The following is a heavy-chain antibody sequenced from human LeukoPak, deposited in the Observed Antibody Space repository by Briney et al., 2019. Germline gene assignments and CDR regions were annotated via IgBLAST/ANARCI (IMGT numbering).Heavy chain of an antibody. V-gene: IGHV4-38-2*02. CDR3: ARDGSSWSGGTWFDP. CDR1: GYSISSGYY. Sequence: SETLSLTSTVSGYSISSGYYWGWIRQPPGKGLEWIGSIYHSGSTYYNPSLKSRVPISVDTPKNQFSLKLSSVTAADTAVYYCARDGSSWSGGTWFDPWGQGTLVTVSS. J-gene: IGHJ5*02. D-gene: IGHD6-13*01. CDR2: IYHSGST.